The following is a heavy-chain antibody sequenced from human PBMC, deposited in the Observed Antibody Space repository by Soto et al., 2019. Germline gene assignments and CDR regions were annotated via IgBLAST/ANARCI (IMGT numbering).Heavy chain of an antibody. D-gene: IGHD6-19*01. J-gene: IGHJ5*02. CDR2: IYHSGST. CDR3: ATTQWVVPNSFEP. Sequence: QVQLQESGPGLVKPSGTLSLTCAVSGGSISSSYWWSWVRQSPGKGLEWIGEIYHSGSTNYNPSFKNRVTISVDKSKNQSSPRVSSVTAADTAVYYCATTQWVVPNSFEPWGQGILVTVSS. CDR1: GGSISSSYW. V-gene: IGHV4-4*02.